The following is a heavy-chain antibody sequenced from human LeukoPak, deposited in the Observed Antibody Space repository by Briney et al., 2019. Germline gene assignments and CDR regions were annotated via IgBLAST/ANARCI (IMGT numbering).Heavy chain of an antibody. Sequence: GGSLRLSCAASGLTFSSYSKNWVRQAPGEGLGGVSYIISSTSTIYYADSVKGRFTISRDNAKNTLYLQMNSLRAEDTALYYCARGDCSGGSCYSIDYWGQGTLVTVSS. V-gene: IGHV3-48*01. CDR2: IISSTSTI. J-gene: IGHJ4*02. CDR1: GLTFSSYS. CDR3: ARGDCSGGSCYSIDY. D-gene: IGHD2-15*01.